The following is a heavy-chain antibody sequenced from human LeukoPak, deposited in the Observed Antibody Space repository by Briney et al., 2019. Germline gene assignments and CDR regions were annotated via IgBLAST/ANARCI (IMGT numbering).Heavy chain of an antibody. J-gene: IGHJ4*02. D-gene: IGHD1-20*01. CDR2: IYWNDDK. Sequence: SGPTLVNPTQTLTLTYTFSGFSLSTRGVGVGWIRQPPGKALEWLPLIYWNDDKRYSPSLKSRLTITKDTSKNQVVLTMTNMDPVDTATYYCALVLGYKGNFDYWGQGTLVTVSS. CDR1: GFSLSTRGVG. CDR3: ALVLGYKGNFDY. V-gene: IGHV2-5*01.